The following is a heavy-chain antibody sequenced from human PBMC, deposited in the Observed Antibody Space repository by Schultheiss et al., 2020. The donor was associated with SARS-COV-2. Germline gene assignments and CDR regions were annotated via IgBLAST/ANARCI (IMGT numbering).Heavy chain of an antibody. CDR1: GFNFRYYG. D-gene: IGHD1-1*01. J-gene: IGHJ4*02. V-gene: IGHV3-30*03. Sequence: GGSLRLSCAASGFNFRYYGMHWARQAPGKGLEWVAALSSDGGSTTYSDSVRDRFTISRDISKKTLYLQMNSLRVEDTAVYYCATDAVVPSSPWNWNYPEYWGQGTLVTVSS. CDR3: ATDAVVPSSPWNWNYPEY. CDR2: LSSDGGST.